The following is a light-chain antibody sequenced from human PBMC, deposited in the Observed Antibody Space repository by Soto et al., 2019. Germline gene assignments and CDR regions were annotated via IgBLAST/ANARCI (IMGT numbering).Light chain of an antibody. CDR1: QSVSSGY. CDR3: QQYGSSPLVT. CDR2: GAS. J-gene: IGKJ5*01. Sequence: EIVLTQSPGTLSLSPGERASLSCRASQSVSSGYLAWYQQKPGQAPRLLIYGASSRATGTPDRFSGSGSGTDFTLTISRLEPEDFAVYYCQQYGSSPLVTFGQGTRLEIK. V-gene: IGKV3-20*01.